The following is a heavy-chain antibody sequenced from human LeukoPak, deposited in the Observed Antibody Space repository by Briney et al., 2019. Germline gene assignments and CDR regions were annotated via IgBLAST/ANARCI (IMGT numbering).Heavy chain of an antibody. J-gene: IGHJ4*02. Sequence: PGGSLRLSCAASGFTFSSYWMHWVRQAPGKGLVWVSRINSDGSSTSYADCVKGRFTISRDNAKNTLYLQMNSLRAEGTAVYYCVYSGSYFGVYWGQGTLVTVSS. D-gene: IGHD1-26*01. CDR1: GFTFSSYW. CDR2: INSDGSST. V-gene: IGHV3-74*01. CDR3: VYSGSYFGVY.